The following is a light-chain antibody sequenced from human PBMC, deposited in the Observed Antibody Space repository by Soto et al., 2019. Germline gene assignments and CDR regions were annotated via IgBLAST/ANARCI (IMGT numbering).Light chain of an antibody. CDR1: KTISSW. V-gene: IGKV1-5*01. CDR3: SAYHRNC. Sequence: SPVAVSLYKRDRVNITWRASKTISSWLAWYQQKPGKAPKLVIYDAASLESGVPSRFSGSGSGTEFTLTISRLQPDVFERYAVSAYHRNCFGQVS. CDR2: DAA. J-gene: IGKJ1*01.